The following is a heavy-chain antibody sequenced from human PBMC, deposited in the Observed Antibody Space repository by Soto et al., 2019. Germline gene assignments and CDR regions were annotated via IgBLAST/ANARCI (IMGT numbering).Heavy chain of an antibody. CDR2: ISGSGGST. V-gene: IGHV3-23*01. D-gene: IGHD6-13*01. Sequence: PGGSLRLSCAASGFTFSSYAMSWVRQAPGKGLEWVSAISGSGGSTYYADSVKGRFTISRDNSKNTLYLQMNSLRAEDTAVYYCAKYPGATHKQQLVYYWGQGTLVTVSS. CDR1: GFTFSSYA. J-gene: IGHJ4*02. CDR3: AKYPGATHKQQLVYY.